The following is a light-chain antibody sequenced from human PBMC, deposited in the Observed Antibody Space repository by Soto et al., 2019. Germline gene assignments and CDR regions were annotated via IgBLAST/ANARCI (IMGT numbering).Light chain of an antibody. CDR2: EVS. J-gene: IGLJ1*01. CDR1: SSDVGRYDY. CDR3: SSNSPRGTYV. V-gene: IGLV2-14*01. Sequence: QSALTQPASVSGSPGQSITISCTGTSSDVGRYDYVSWYQQHPGKAPKLMVSEVSHRPPGVSNRFSGSKPGNTASLTISGLRAENEPVYYCSSNSPRGTYVFGAGTKVTAL.